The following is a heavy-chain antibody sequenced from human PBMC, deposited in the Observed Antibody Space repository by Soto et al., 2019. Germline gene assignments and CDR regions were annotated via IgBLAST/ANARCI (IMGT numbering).Heavy chain of an antibody. J-gene: IGHJ4*02. CDR3: AREASSSRPYDY. D-gene: IGHD6-13*01. CDR2: ILPILGIA. Sequence: SVKVSCKASGGTFSSYTISWVRQAPGQGLEWMGRILPILGIANYAQKFQGRVTITADKSTSTAYMELSSLRSEDTAVYYCAREASSSRPYDYWGQGTLVTVSS. CDR1: GGTFSSYT. V-gene: IGHV1-69*04.